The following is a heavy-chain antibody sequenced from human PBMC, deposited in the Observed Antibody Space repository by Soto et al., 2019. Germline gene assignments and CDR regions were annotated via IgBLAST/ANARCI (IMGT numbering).Heavy chain of an antibody. J-gene: IGHJ3*02. D-gene: IGHD3-9*01. CDR3: VRHSGLXYDILTGYRPLVGAFDI. Sequence: PGRSRRLSGAASGFTFSNFYMSCVRQAPGKGLEWVANINQDGCERFFVDSVRGRFTISRDNAKNSLYLQMNGLRGEDTAVYSCVRHSGLXYDILTGYRPLVGAFDIWGQGTMVTVSS. CDR1: GFTFSNFY. CDR2: INQDGCER. V-gene: IGHV3-7*01.